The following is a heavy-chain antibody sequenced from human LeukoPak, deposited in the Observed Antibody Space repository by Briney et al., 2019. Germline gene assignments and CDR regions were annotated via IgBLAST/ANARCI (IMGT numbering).Heavy chain of an antibody. Sequence: GASVKVSCKASGYTFTSYYIHWVLQAPGQGLECVGIINPSGGSTSYAQKFQGRVTMTRDTSTSTVYMELSSLRSDDTAVYYCARASIQLWSNLDYWGQGTLVTVSS. V-gene: IGHV1-46*01. CDR1: GYTFTSYY. CDR3: ARASIQLWSNLDY. CDR2: INPSGGST. D-gene: IGHD5-18*01. J-gene: IGHJ4*02.